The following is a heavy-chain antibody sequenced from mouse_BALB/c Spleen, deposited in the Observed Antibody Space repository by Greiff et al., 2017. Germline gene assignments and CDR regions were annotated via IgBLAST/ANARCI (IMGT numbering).Heavy chain of an antibody. V-gene: IGHV5-6-5*01. CDR1: GFTFSSYA. Sequence: EVQGVESGGGLVKPGGSLKLSCAASGFTFSSYAMSWVRQTPEKRLEWVASISSGGSTYYPDSVKGRFTISRDNARNILYLQMSSLRSEDTAMYYCARNDYAMDYWGQGTSVTVSS. D-gene: IGHD2-3*01. CDR3: ARNDYAMDY. CDR2: ISSGGST. J-gene: IGHJ4*01.